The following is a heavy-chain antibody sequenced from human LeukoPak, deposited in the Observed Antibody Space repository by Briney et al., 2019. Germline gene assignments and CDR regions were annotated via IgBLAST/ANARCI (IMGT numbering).Heavy chain of an antibody. CDR3: AKAPRFWTEYFQH. CDR1: GFTVSSNY. J-gene: IGHJ1*01. CDR2: ISGSGGST. D-gene: IGHD1-1*01. Sequence: GGSLRLSCAASGFTVSSNYMSWVRQAPGKGLEWVSAISGSGGSTYYADSVKGRFTISRDNSKNTLYLQMNSLRAEDTAVYYCAKAPRFWTEYFQHWGQGTLVTVSS. V-gene: IGHV3-23*01.